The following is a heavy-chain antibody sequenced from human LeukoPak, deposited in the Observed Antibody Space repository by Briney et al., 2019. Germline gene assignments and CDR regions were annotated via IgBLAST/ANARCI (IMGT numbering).Heavy chain of an antibody. J-gene: IGHJ6*02. V-gene: IGHV3-21*01. D-gene: IGHD6-19*01. CDR2: ISSSSSYI. CDR1: GFTFSSYS. Sequence: PGGSLRLSCAAPGFTFSSYSMNWVRQAPGKGLEWVSSISSSSSYIYYADSVKGRFTISRDNAKNSLYLQMNSLRAEDTAVYYCARDRLEYYYGMDVWGQGTTVTVSS. CDR3: ARDRLEYYYGMDV.